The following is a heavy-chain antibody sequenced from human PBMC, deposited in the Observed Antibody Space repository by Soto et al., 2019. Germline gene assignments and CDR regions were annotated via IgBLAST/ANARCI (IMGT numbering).Heavy chain of an antibody. D-gene: IGHD6-13*01. CDR3: ARDVGSSQHLYYYGMDV. CDR1: GYTFTSYG. CDR2: ISAYNGNT. Sequence: ASVKVSCKASGYTFTSYGISWVRQAPGQGLEWMGWISAYNGNTNYAQKLQGRVTMTTDTSTSTAYMELRSLRSDDTAVYYCARDVGSSQHLYYYGMDVWGKGTTVTVDS. J-gene: IGHJ6*04. V-gene: IGHV1-18*01.